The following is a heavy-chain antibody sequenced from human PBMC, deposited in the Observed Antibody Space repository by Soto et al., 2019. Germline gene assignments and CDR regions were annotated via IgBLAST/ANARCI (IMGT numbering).Heavy chain of an antibody. CDR2: ISGSGGST. Sequence: EVQLLESGGGLVQPGGSLRLSCAASGFTFSSYAMSWVRQAPGKGLEWVSAISGSGGSTYYADSVKGRFTISRDKSKNTLYLQLNSRRAEDTAVYYCATRPGGAAPVSPNYFDYWGQGTLVTVSS. J-gene: IGHJ4*02. CDR1: GFTFSSYA. V-gene: IGHV3-23*01. CDR3: ATRPGGAAPVSPNYFDY. D-gene: IGHD2-15*01.